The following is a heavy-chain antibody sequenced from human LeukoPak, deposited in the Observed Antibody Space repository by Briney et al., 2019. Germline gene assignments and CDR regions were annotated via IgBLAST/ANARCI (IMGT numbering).Heavy chain of an antibody. V-gene: IGHV1-69*05. D-gene: IGHD2-15*01. CDR1: GGTFSSYA. CDR3: AGGYCSGGSCFEWYYFDY. J-gene: IGHJ4*02. CDR2: IIPIFGTA. Sequence: ASVKVSCKASGGTFSSYAISWVRLAPGQGREWMGRIIPIFGTANYAQKLQSRVTISTDESTSTAYMELSSLRSEDTAVYYCAGGYCSGGSCFEWYYFDYWGQGTLVTVSS.